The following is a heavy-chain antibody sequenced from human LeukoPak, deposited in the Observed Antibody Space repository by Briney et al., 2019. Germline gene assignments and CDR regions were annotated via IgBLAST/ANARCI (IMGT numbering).Heavy chain of an antibody. J-gene: IGHJ6*04. D-gene: IGHD6-19*01. CDR3: AKDLRQWLVLGNYYYGMDV. CDR2: ISYDGSNK. CDR1: GFTFSSYD. V-gene: IGHV3-30*18. Sequence: GGSLRLSCAASGFTFSSYDMHWVRQAPGKGLEWVAVISYDGSNKYYADSVKGRFTISRDNSKNTLYLQMNSLRAEDTAVYYCAKDLRQWLVLGNYYYGMDVWGKGTTVTVSS.